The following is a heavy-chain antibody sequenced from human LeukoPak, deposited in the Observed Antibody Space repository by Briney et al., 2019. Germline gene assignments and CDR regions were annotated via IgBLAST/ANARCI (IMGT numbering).Heavy chain of an antibody. Sequence: ASVKVSCKASGYIFDRYDINWVRQAPGQGLEWMGWISTDNGDTNYAQKLQGRVTMTTDTSTSTAYMELRSLRSDDTAVYYCAREGLGELTLDYWGQGTLVTVSS. D-gene: IGHD3-16*01. CDR2: ISTDNGDT. J-gene: IGHJ4*02. V-gene: IGHV1-18*01. CDR1: GYIFDRYD. CDR3: AREGLGELTLDY.